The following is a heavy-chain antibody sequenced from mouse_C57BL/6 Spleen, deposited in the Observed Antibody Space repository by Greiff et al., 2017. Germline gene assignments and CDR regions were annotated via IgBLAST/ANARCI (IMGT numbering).Heavy chain of an antibody. Sequence: QVQLQQPGAELVKPGASVKLSCKASGYTFTSYWMQWVKQRPGQGLEWIGEIDPSDSYTNYHQKFKGKATLTVDTSSSTAYMQLSSLTSEDSAVYYCARYGNYYFDYWGQGTTLTVSS. V-gene: IGHV1-50*01. CDR3: ARYGNYYFDY. CDR2: IDPSDSYT. D-gene: IGHD2-1*01. CDR1: GYTFTSYW. J-gene: IGHJ2*01.